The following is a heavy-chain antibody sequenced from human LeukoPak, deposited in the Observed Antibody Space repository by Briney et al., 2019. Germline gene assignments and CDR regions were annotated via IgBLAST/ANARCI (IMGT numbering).Heavy chain of an antibody. J-gene: IGHJ4*02. CDR1: GFTFSSYA. V-gene: IGHV3-23*01. Sequence: PGGSLRLSCAASGFTFSSYAMSWVRQAPGKGLEWVSGISGSGGSTYYADSVKGRFTISRDNSKDTLYLQMNSLRAEDTAVYYCARDYRRLEYWGQGTLVTVSS. CDR2: ISGSGGST. CDR3: ARDYRRLEY. D-gene: IGHD6-19*01.